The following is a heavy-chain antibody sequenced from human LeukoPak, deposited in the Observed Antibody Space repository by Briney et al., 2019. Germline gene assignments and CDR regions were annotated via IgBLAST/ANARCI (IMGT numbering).Heavy chain of an antibody. Sequence: GESLQISCKGSGYSFTSYWIGWVRQMPGKGLGWMGIIYPGDSDTRYSPSFQGQVTISADKSISTAYLQWSSLKASDTAMYYCARRSSGYDSFGYFDYWGQGTLVTVSS. J-gene: IGHJ4*02. CDR3: ARRSSGYDSFGYFDY. CDR1: GYSFTSYW. CDR2: IYPGDSDT. D-gene: IGHD5-12*01. V-gene: IGHV5-51*01.